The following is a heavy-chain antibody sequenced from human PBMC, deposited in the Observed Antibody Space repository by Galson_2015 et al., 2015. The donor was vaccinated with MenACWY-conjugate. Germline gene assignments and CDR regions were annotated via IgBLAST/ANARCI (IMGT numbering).Heavy chain of an antibody. CDR3: ARLRPFPGYYGSGSYYKENDYGMDV. D-gene: IGHD3-10*01. J-gene: IGHJ6*02. CDR2: IYPGDSDT. V-gene: IGHV5-51*01. CDR1: GYSFTSYW. Sequence: QSGAEVKKPGESLKISCRGSGYSFTSYWIGWVRQMPGKGLEWMGIIYPGDSDTRYSPSFQGQVTISADKSISTAYLQWSSLKASDTAMYYCARLRPFPGYYGSGSYYKENDYGMDVWGQGTTVTVSS.